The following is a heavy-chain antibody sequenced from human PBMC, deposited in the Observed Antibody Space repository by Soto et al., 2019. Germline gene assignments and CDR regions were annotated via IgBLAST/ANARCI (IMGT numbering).Heavy chain of an antibody. J-gene: IGHJ4*02. CDR2: INAGNGNT. CDR3: ARAVAVPADFDY. V-gene: IGHV1-3*05. CDR1: GYTFTGYA. Sequence: QVQLVQSGAEEKKPGASVKVSCKASGYTFTGYAMHWVRQAPGQRLEWMGWINAGNGNTKYSQKFQGRVTITMDTSASTAYMELSSLRSEDTAVYYCARAVAVPADFDYCVQGTLVTVSS. D-gene: IGHD6-19*01.